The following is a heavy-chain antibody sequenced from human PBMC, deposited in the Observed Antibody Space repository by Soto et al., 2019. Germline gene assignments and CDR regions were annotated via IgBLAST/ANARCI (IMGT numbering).Heavy chain of an antibody. CDR2: ISAYIGNT. Sequence: EASVKVSCKASGYTFTSYGINWVRQAPGQGLEWMGWISAYIGNTDYAQNLQGRVTMTTDTSTNTAYMELRSLRSDDTAVYYCARDGWSYSSGWPTNSNFDYWGQGTLVTVSS. D-gene: IGHD6-19*01. J-gene: IGHJ4*02. CDR3: ARDGWSYSSGWPTNSNFDY. CDR1: GYTFTSYG. V-gene: IGHV1-18*01.